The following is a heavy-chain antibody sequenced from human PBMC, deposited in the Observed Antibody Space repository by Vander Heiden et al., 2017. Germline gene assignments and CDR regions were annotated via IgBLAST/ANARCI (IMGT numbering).Heavy chain of an antibody. D-gene: IGHD3-16*01. CDR3: ARVGGGAFDI. CDR2: IGTAGDT. J-gene: IGHJ3*02. V-gene: IGHV3-13*01. CDR1: GFTFSRYD. Sequence: EVQLVESGGGLVQPGGSLRLSCAASGFTFSRYDMHWVRQATGKGLEWVSAIGTAGDTYYPGSVKGRFTIARENAKNSLYLQMNSLGAGDTAVYYCARVGGGAFDIWGQGTMVTVSS.